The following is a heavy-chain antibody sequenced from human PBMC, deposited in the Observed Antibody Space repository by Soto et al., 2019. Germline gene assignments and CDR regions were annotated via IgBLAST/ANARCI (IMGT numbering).Heavy chain of an antibody. CDR1: GGTFSSYT. Sequence: GASVKVSCKASGGTFSSYTISWVRQAPGQGLEWMGRIIPILGIANYAQKFQGRVTITADKSTSTAYMELSSLRSEDTAVYYCARDPDRITQIGWFDPWGQGTLITVSS. CDR3: ARDPDRITQIGWFDP. V-gene: IGHV1-69*04. J-gene: IGHJ5*02. D-gene: IGHD1-20*01. CDR2: IIPILGIA.